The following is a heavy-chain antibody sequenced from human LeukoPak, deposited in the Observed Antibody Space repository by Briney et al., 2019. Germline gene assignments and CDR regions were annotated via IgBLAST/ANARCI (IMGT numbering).Heavy chain of an antibody. J-gene: IGHJ4*02. CDR1: GYTFTGYY. V-gene: IGHV1-69*13. CDR2: IIPIFGTA. CDR3: ARSPYSSSWPTYYFDY. Sequence: ASVTVSCTASGYTFTGYYMHWVRQAPGQGLEWMGGIIPIFGTANYAQKFQGRVTITADESTSTAYMEVSSLRSDDTAVYYCARSPYSSSWPTYYFDYWGQGTLVTVSS. D-gene: IGHD6-13*01.